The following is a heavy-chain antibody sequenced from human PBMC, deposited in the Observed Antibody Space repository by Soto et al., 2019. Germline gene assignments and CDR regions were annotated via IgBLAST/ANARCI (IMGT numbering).Heavy chain of an antibody. D-gene: IGHD3-3*01. J-gene: IGHJ6*02. V-gene: IGHV3-30*18. CDR1: GFTFSSYG. CDR2: ISYDGSNK. CDR3: AKDGHYYDFWSGYYGDGMDV. Sequence: PGGSLRLSCAASGFTFSSYGMHWVRQAPGKGLEWMAVISYDGSNKYYADSVKGRFTISRDNSKNTLYLQMNSLRAEDTAVYYCAKDGHYYDFWSGYYGDGMDVWGQGTTVTVSS.